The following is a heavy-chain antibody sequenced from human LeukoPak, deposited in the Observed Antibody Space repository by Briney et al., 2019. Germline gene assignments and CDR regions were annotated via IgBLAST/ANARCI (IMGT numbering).Heavy chain of an antibody. CDR1: GYTFTSYA. CDR2: INAGNGNT. Sequence: GASVKVSCKASGYTFTSYAMHWVRQAPGQRLEWMGWINAGNGNTKYSQKFQGRVTIARDTSASTAYMELSSLRSEDTAVYCCARDHCSSTSCYSNFDYRGQGTLVTVSS. CDR3: ARDHCSSTSCYSNFDY. J-gene: IGHJ4*02. V-gene: IGHV1-3*01. D-gene: IGHD2-2*01.